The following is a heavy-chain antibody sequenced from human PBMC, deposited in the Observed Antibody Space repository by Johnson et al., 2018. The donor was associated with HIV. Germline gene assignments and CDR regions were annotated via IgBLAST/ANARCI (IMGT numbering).Heavy chain of an antibody. CDR2: ISWDGGST. V-gene: IGHV3-43D*03. CDR1: GFTFDDYA. CDR3: ARPIARGASDI. D-gene: IGHD3-10*01. Sequence: VQLVESGGVVVQPGGSLRLSCAASGFTFDDYAMHWVRQAPGKGLEWVSLISWDGGSTYYADSVKGRFTISRDNSKNSLYLQMNSLRAEDTALYYCARPIARGASDIWGQGTMVTVSS. J-gene: IGHJ3*02.